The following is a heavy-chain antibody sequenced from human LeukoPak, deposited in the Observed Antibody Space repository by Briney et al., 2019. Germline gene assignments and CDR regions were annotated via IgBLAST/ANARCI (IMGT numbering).Heavy chain of an antibody. CDR3: ARLNKPGWFDP. J-gene: IGHJ5*02. CDR2: INHSGST. CDR1: GGSFSGYY. D-gene: IGHD1-14*01. Sequence: SETLSLTCVVYGGSFSGYYWSWIRQPPGKGLEWIGEINHSGSTNYNPSLKSRVTISVDTSKNQFSLKLSSVTAADTAVYYCARLNKPGWFDPWGQGTLVTVSS. V-gene: IGHV4-34*01.